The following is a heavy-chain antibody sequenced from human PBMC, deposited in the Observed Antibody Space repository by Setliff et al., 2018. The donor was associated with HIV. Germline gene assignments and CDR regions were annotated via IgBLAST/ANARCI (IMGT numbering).Heavy chain of an antibody. CDR1: GYTFTSYG. V-gene: IGHV1-18*01. D-gene: IGHD3-10*01. Sequence: ASVKVSCKASGYTFTSYGISWVRQAPGQGLEWMGWISAYNGNTNYAQRLQGRVTMTTDTSTSTAYMELRSLRSDDTAVYYCARDQITLVRGTLGAFDIWGQGTMVTVSS. CDR2: ISAYNGNT. CDR3: ARDQITLVRGTLGAFDI. J-gene: IGHJ3*02.